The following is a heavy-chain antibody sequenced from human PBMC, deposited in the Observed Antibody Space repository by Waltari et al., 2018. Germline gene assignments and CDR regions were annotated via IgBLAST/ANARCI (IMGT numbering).Heavy chain of an antibody. CDR1: GGSISSGSYY. D-gene: IGHD4-17*01. V-gene: IGHV4-61*09. J-gene: IGHJ5*02. Sequence: QVQLQESGPGLVKPSQTLSLTCTGSGGSISSGSYYWSWIRQPAGKGLEWIGYIYTSGSTNHNPSLKSRVTISVDTSKNQFSRKLSSVTAADTAVYYCARGYSTVTTENWFDPWGQGTLVTVSS. CDR2: IYTSGST. CDR3: ARGYSTVTTENWFDP.